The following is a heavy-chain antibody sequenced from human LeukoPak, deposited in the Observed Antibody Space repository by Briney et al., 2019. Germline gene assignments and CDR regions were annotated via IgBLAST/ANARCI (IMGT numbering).Heavy chain of an antibody. D-gene: IGHD5-12*01. J-gene: IGHJ4*02. Sequence: GGSLRLSCAASGFTFSSYSMNWVRQAPGRGLEWVSSVSGGDPTTYYADSVKGRFTISRDNSKNTLYLQMNSLRAEDTAVYYCARGPSGYHNTGGQGTLVTVSS. CDR1: GFTFSSYS. CDR2: VSGGDPTT. CDR3: ARGPSGYHNT. V-gene: IGHV3-23*01.